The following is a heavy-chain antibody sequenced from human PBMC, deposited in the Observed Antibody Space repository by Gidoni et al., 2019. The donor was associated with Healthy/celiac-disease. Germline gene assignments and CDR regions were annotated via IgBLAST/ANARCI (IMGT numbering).Heavy chain of an antibody. CDR1: VGSISSDY. V-gene: IGHV4-59*01. J-gene: IGHJ4*02. D-gene: IGHD4-17*01. CDR3: ARVRLNDYGDYYFDY. Sequence: QVQLQESGPGLVKPSETLSLTCTVPVGSISSDYWSWIRQPPGKGLEWIGYIHYSGSTNYNPPLKSRVTISVDTSKNQFSLKLSSVTAADTAVYYCARVRLNDYGDYYFDYWGQGTLVTVSS. CDR2: IHYSGST.